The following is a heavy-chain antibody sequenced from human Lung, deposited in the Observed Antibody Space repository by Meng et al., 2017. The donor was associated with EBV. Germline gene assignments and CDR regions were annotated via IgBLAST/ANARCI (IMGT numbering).Heavy chain of an antibody. CDR2: TYYRSKWYN. CDR3: ARGATSVFDL. CDR1: GDSVPSSSAA. J-gene: IGHJ2*01. Sequence: QCERSGPGLVKPSTTPSLTCVIPGDSVPSSSAAWTWIRQSPSRGLEWLGRTYYRSKWYNDYAVFVKSRITINPDTSKNQFSLQLNSVTPEDTAVYYCARGATSVFDLWGRGTLVTVSS. V-gene: IGHV6-1*02.